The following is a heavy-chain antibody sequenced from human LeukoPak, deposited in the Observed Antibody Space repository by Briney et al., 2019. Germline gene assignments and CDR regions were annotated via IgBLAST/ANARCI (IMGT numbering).Heavy chain of an antibody. D-gene: IGHD3-10*01. CDR1: GGTFSSYA. CDR2: IIPIFGTA. V-gene: IGHV1-69*05. Sequence: SVKVSCKASGGTFSSYAISWVRQAPGQGLEWMGGIIPIFGTANYAQKLQGRVTMTTDTSTSTAYMELRSLRSDDTAVYYCASEVRVRGVIKEDAFDIWGQGTMVTVSS. CDR3: ASEVRVRGVIKEDAFDI. J-gene: IGHJ3*02.